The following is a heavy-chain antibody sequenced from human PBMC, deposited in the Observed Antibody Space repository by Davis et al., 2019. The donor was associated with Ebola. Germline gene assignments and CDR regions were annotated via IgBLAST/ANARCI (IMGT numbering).Heavy chain of an antibody. Sequence: GESLKISCEASGFTFSSYSMNWVRQAPGKGLEWVSSISSSSSYIYYADSVKGRFTISRDNSKNTLYLQMNSLRAEDTAVYYCAKYGSGSYNYWGQGTLVTVSS. CDR1: GFTFSSYS. CDR2: ISSSSSYI. J-gene: IGHJ4*02. CDR3: AKYGSGSYNY. V-gene: IGHV3-21*04. D-gene: IGHD3-10*01.